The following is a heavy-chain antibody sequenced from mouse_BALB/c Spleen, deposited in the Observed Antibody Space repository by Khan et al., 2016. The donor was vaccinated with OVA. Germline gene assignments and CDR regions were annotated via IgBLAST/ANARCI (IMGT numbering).Heavy chain of an antibody. CDR1: GFTFSSYG. V-gene: IGHV5-17*02. Sequence: EVELVESGGGLVQPGGSRKLSCGASGFTFSSYGMHWVRQAPEKGLEWVAYISGDSNTIYYADTVKGRFTISRDNPKNTLFLQMTSLRSEDTAMYYCARGNWAYWGQGTTLTVSS. D-gene: IGHD4-1*01. CDR2: ISGDSNTI. CDR3: ARGNWAY. J-gene: IGHJ2*01.